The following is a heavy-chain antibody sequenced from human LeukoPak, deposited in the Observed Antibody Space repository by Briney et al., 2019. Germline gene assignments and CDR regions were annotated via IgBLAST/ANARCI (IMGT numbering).Heavy chain of an antibody. Sequence: PSETLSLTCTVSGGSISSYYWSWIRQPAGKGLEWIGRIYTSGSTNYNPSLKSRVTMSVDTSKNQFSLKLSSVTAADTAVYYCARAGTVESRWYYYYMDVWGKGTTVTVSS. V-gene: IGHV4-4*07. J-gene: IGHJ6*03. D-gene: IGHD4-23*01. CDR2: IYTSGST. CDR3: ARAGTVESRWYYYYMDV. CDR1: GGSISSYY.